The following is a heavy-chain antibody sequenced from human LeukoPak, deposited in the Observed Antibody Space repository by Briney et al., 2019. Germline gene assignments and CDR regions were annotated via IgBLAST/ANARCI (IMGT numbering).Heavy chain of an antibody. CDR1: GGSISSSSYY. J-gene: IGHJ6*03. V-gene: IGHV4-39*01. Sequence: SETLSLTCTVSGGSISSSSYYWGWIRRPPGPGLEWLGSIDSNGNTYYNPSLESRASVQVDTSQNQVSLKLTSVTAADTAVYYCVRHAHYYYFADFWGEGT. CDR3: VRHAHYYYFADF. CDR2: IDSNGNT.